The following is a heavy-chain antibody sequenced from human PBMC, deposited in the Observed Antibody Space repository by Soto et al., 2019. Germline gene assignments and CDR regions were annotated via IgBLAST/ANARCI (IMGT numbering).Heavy chain of an antibody. V-gene: IGHV4-4*07. CDR2: IYTSGST. CDR1: GGSISSYY. J-gene: IGHJ4*02. D-gene: IGHD3-22*01. CDR3: ARDKTYYYDSSGYSYFDY. Sequence: SETLSLTCTVSGGSISSYYWSWIRQPAGKGLEWIGRIYTSGSTNYNPSPKSRVTMSVDTSKNQFSLKLSSVTAADTAVYYCARDKTYYYDSSGYSYFDYWGQGTLVTVSS.